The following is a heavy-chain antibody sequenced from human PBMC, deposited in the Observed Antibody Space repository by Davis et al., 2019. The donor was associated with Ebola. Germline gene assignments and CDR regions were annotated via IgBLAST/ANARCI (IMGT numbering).Heavy chain of an antibody. D-gene: IGHD1-1*01. J-gene: IGHJ4*02. Sequence: GESLKISCAASGFTFSSYAMHWVRQAPGKGLEWVAVISYDGSNKYYADSVKGRFTISRDNSKNTLYLQMNSLTTEDTAVYYCTTVRTYWGQGTLVTVSS. CDR2: ISYDGSNK. CDR1: GFTFSSYA. CDR3: TTVRTY. V-gene: IGHV3-30-3*01.